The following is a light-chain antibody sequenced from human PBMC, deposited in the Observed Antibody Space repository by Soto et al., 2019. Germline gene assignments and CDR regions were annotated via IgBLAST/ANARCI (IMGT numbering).Light chain of an antibody. J-gene: IGLJ2*01. CDR1: SSNIGAGYD. CDR3: QSYDSSLSGFVV. CDR2: GNS. V-gene: IGLV1-40*01. Sequence: QSVLTQPPSVSGAPGQRVTISCTGSSSNIGAGYDVHWYQRLPGTAPKLLIYGNSNRPSGVPDRFSGSKSATSASLAIAGLQAEDEADYSCQSYDSSLSGFVVFGKGTK.